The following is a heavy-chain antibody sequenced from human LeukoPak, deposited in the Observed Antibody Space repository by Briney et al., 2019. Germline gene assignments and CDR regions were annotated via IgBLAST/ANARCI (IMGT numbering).Heavy chain of an antibody. CDR1: GGSLCSGGYY. CDR3: ASGAAASWFVY. D-gene: IGHD6-13*01. J-gene: IGHJ4*02. CDR2: IYYSGNT. V-gene: IGHV4-31*03. Sequence: SQTPSDTCTVSGGSLCSGGYYLSSIRHHPRKGLEWKGYIYYSGNTYYIPSLKSRVTISVDTSKNQFSLKLSSVTAADTAVYYCASGAAASWFVYWGQGTLVTVSS.